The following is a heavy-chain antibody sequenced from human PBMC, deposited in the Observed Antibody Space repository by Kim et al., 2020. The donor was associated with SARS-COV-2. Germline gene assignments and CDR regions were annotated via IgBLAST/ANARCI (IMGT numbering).Heavy chain of an antibody. J-gene: IGHJ4*02. CDR3: ARDKYDTSGRPFVGY. CDR2: INTNTGNP. D-gene: IGHD3-22*01. V-gene: IGHV7-4-1*02. CDR1: GYTFTNSA. Sequence: ASVKVSCKASGYTFTNSAINWVRQAPGQGLEWMGWINTNTGNPTYAQGFTGRFVFSLDISVSAAYLRISSLKAEDTAVYYCARDKYDTSGRPFVGYWGQG.